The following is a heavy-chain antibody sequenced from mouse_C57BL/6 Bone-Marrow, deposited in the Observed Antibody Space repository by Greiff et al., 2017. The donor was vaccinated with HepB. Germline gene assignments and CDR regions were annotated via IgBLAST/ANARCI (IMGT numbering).Heavy chain of an antibody. CDR2: ISYDGSN. CDR3: AREAWDKYFDV. V-gene: IGHV3-6*01. CDR1: GYSITSGYY. J-gene: IGHJ1*03. D-gene: IGHD4-1*01. Sequence: ESGPGLVKPSQSLSLTCSVTGYSITSGYYWNWIRQFPGNKLEWMGYISYDGSNNYNPSLKNRIAITRDTSKNKFFLKLNSVTTEDTATYYCAREAWDKYFDVWGTGTTVTVSS.